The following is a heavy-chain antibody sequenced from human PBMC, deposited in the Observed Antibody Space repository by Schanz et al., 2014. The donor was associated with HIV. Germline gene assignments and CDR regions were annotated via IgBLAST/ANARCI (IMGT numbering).Heavy chain of an antibody. CDR2: ISYDGRNK. CDR1: GFSFDNYG. J-gene: IGHJ6*02. CDR3: AKDGGSRGRRRGMDV. D-gene: IGHD3-16*01. V-gene: IGHV3-30*18. Sequence: QMQLVESGGGVVRPGRSLKLSCAASGFSFDNYGMHWVRQAPGKGLEWVAVISYDGRNKYFADSVKGRFTISRDNSKNTLNLRVNSLRVEDTAVYYCAKDGGSRGRRRGMDVWGQGAPVTVSS.